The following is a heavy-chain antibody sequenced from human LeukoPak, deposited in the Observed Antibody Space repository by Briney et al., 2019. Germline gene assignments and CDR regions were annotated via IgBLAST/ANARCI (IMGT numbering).Heavy chain of an antibody. CDR3: ARHLQTYYYDSSGYFDY. V-gene: IGHV1-69*05. D-gene: IGHD3-22*01. Sequence: SVKVPRKASGGTFSSYAISWVRQAPGQGLEWMGRIIPIFGTANYAQKFQGRVTITTDESTSTAYMELSSLRSEDTAVYYCARHLQTYYYDSSGYFDYWGQGTLVTVSS. CDR2: IIPIFGTA. CDR1: GGTFSSYA. J-gene: IGHJ4*02.